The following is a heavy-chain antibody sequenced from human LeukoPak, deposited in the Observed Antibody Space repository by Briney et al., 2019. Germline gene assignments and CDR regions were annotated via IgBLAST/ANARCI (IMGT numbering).Heavy chain of an antibody. CDR3: ARDIGYHTFDY. CDR1: GFTFSNFW. V-gene: IGHV3-7*05. J-gene: IGHJ4*02. CDR2: IKEDGSDK. Sequence: GGSLRLSCAASGFTFSNFWMAWVHQAPGKGLEWVAHIKEDGSDKKYVDSVKGRFTISRDNPKNSLYLQMNSLRAEDTAVYYCARDIGYHTFDYWGQGGLVTVSS. D-gene: IGHD5-12*01.